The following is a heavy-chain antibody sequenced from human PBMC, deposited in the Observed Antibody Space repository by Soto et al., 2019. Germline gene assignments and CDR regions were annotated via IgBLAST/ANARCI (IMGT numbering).Heavy chain of an antibody. J-gene: IGHJ6*02. CDR2: IYYSGST. CDR1: GGSISSYY. CDR3: ARNYYDILTGYYNDYYGMDV. V-gene: IGHV4-59*01. D-gene: IGHD3-9*01. Sequence: ETLSLTCTVSGGSISSYYWSWIRQPPGKGLEWIGYIYYSGSTNYNPSLKSRVTISVDTSKNQFSLKLSSVTAADTAVYYCARNYYDILTGYYNDYYGMDVWGQGTTVTVSS.